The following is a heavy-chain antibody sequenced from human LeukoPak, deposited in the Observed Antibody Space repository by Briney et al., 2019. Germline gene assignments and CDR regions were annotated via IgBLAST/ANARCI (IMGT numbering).Heavy chain of an antibody. J-gene: IGHJ5*02. D-gene: IGHD2-21*01. V-gene: IGHV3-23*01. CDR3: AKVKRSGCET. CDR1: GFSFSTYA. CDR2: ISGSGGST. Sequence: GGSLRLSCAASGFSFSTYAMSWVRQAPGKGLEWVSAISGSGGSTYYADSVKGRFTISRDNSKNTLYLQMNSLRAEDTAVYYCAKVKRSGCETWGQGTLVTVSS.